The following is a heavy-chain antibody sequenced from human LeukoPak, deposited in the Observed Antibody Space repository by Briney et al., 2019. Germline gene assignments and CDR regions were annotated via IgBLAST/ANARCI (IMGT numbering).Heavy chain of an antibody. Sequence: GASVKVSCKASGGTFSSYAISWVRQAPGQGLEWMGGIIPIFGTANYAQKFQGRVTITADKSTSTAYMELSSLRSEDTALYYCASEYYDSSGYYRTFDYWGQGTLVTVSS. J-gene: IGHJ4*02. V-gene: IGHV1-69*06. D-gene: IGHD3-22*01. CDR3: ASEYYDSSGYYRTFDY. CDR2: IIPIFGTA. CDR1: GGTFSSYA.